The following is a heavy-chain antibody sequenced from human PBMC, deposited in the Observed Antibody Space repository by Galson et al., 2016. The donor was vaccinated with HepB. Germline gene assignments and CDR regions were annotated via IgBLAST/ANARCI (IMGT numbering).Heavy chain of an antibody. J-gene: IGHJ4*02. CDR2: IHYSGST. CDR3: ARHLAPSIVSGFDY. D-gene: IGHD3-16*02. CDR1: GGSISSVGYY. V-gene: IGHV4-39*01. Sequence: TLSLTCTVSGGSISSVGYYWGWIRQPPGKGLEWIGTIHYSGSTFYNPSLKSRLTVPVDTSNNQFSLRLSSVTVADTALYSCARHLAPSIVSGFDYWGQGTLVTVSS.